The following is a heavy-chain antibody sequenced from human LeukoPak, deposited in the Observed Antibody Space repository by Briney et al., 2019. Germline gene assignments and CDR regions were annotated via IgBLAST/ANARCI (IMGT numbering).Heavy chain of an antibody. V-gene: IGHV3-23*01. D-gene: IGHD4-17*01. Sequence: AGGSLRLSCAASGFTFSSYAMSWVRQAPGKGLEWVSAISGSGGSTYYADSVKGRFTISRDNSKNTLYLQMNSLRAEDTAVYYCAKDQSFYGDFPGGYDYWGQGTLVTVSS. CDR2: ISGSGGST. CDR1: GFTFSSYA. J-gene: IGHJ4*02. CDR3: AKDQSFYGDFPGGYDY.